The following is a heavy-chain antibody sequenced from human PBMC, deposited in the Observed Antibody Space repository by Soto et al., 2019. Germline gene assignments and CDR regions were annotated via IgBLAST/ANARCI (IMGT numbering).Heavy chain of an antibody. CDR1: GYSISSSNW. V-gene: IGHV4-28*01. CDR3: ARTGPERFFDWCPNFFDY. J-gene: IGHJ4*02. Sequence: QVQLQESGPGLVKPSDTLSLTCGVSGYSISSSNWWGWIRQPPGKGLEWIGYIYYSGTTHYNPSLKSRVTMSVDTSKNQFSLKLNSVTAADTAVYFCARTGPERFFDWCPNFFDYWGQGNMVTVSS. D-gene: IGHD3-9*01. CDR2: IYYSGTT.